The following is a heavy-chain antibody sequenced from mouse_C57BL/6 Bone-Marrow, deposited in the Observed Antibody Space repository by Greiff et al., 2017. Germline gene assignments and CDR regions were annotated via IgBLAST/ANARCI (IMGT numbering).Heavy chain of an antibody. Sequence: QVQLQQSGAELARPGASVKLSCKASGYTFTSYGISWVKQRTGQGLEWIGDIYPRSGNTYYNEQFKGKATLTADNSSSTAYMELRSLTSEDSAVYFCARGDSPGWGQGTMVTVSA. CDR2: IYPRSGNT. J-gene: IGHJ3*01. V-gene: IGHV1-81*01. CDR3: ARGDSPG. D-gene: IGHD3-3*01. CDR1: GYTFTSYG.